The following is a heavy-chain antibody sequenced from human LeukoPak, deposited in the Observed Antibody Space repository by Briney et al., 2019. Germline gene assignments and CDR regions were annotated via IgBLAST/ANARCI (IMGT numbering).Heavy chain of an antibody. D-gene: IGHD3/OR15-3a*01. Sequence: ASVKVSCKSSGYTFTSYDINWVRQATGQGLEWVGWMNPNSCNTGYAEKFQGRVTMTKNTSITTAYMDLSRLRSEDTAVYYCARALSWTTESYYYMDVWGKRTTVTVSS. CDR3: ARALSWTTESYYYMDV. V-gene: IGHV1-8*01. CDR1: GYTFTSYD. CDR2: MNPNSCNT. J-gene: IGHJ6*03.